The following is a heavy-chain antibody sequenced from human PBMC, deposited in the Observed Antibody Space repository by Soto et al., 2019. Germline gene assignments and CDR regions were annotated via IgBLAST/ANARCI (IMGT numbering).Heavy chain of an antibody. D-gene: IGHD1-26*01. J-gene: IGHJ4*02. CDR2: IIPAFGTP. CDR1: GGSLNTFV. V-gene: IGHV1-69*01. Sequence: VDLVQSGTEVKKPGSSVKVSCRASGGSLNTFVIIWVRQAPGQGLEWMGGIIPAFGTPNYAQKFQGRATITADEPRRKVFMELSGLMGEDGGVYWGAKVGPKWRGGGGQGPLVTVSS. CDR3: AKVGPKWRGG.